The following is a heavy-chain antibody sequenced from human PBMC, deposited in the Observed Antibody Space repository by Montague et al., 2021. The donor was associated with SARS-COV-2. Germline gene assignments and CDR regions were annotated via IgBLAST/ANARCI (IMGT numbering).Heavy chain of an antibody. CDR2: INHTGSS. Sequence: SETLSLTCAVHGGSFSGYYWTWIRQTPGKGLEWIGEINHTGSSNYNPSFKSRVIMSVDTSRNQFSLKLSSVSAADTAVYYCARAIQSQPLGVVIAIPRPFYYFDHWGQGTLVTVSS. D-gene: IGHD2-21*01. CDR1: GGSFSGYY. V-gene: IGHV4-34*01. CDR3: ARAIQSQPLGVVIAIPRPFYYFDH. J-gene: IGHJ4*02.